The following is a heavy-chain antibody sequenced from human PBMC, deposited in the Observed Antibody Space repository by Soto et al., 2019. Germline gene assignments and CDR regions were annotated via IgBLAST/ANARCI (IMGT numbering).Heavy chain of an antibody. Sequence: QVQLVQSGPEVKKPGSSVKVSCKTSGDTFKKFAISWVRQAPGQGPEWMGGIIPMFGTTKCTQKFQGRVTFTADKSPGTAYMELTSLVSEDTATYFCARGVVPAAGAAPHYFHYGVDVWGQGTTVTVSS. D-gene: IGHD2-2*01. CDR3: ARGVVPAAGAAPHYFHYGVDV. CDR2: IIPMFGTT. CDR1: GDTFKKFA. V-gene: IGHV1-69*06. J-gene: IGHJ6*02.